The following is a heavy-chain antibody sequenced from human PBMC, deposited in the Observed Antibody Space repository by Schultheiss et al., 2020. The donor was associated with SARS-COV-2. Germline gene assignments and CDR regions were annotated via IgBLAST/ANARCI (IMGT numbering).Heavy chain of an antibody. Sequence: GGSLRLSCAASGFPFSDHYMDWVRQAPGRGLEWVSVIYSGGYTDYADSVKGRFTISRDHSKNTLYLQMNSLRAEDAALYYCARDRGSFTYHFEDWGQGTLVTVSS. CDR3: ARDRGSFTYHFED. V-gene: IGHV3-66*01. J-gene: IGHJ4*02. D-gene: IGHD3-16*01. CDR1: GFPFSDHY. CDR2: IYSGGYT.